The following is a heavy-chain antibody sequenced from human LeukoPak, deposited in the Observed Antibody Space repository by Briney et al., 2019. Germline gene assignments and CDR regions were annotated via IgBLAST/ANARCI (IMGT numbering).Heavy chain of an antibody. CDR3: ARAATTVAMFDY. CDR1: GGSFSGYY. J-gene: IGHJ4*02. V-gene: IGHV4-59*01. CDR2: IYYSGST. Sequence: SETLSLTCAVYGGSFSGYYWSWIRQPPGKGLEWIGYIYYSGSTNYNPSLKSRVTISVDTSKNQFSLKLSSVTAADTAVYYCARAATTVAMFDYWGQGTLVTVSS. D-gene: IGHD4-23*01.